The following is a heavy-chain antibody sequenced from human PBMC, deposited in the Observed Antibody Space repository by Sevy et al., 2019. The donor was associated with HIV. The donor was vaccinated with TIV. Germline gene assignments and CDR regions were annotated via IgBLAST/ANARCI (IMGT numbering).Heavy chain of an antibody. J-gene: IGHJ4*02. D-gene: IGHD4-17*01. CDR2: IYIGGTT. V-gene: IGHV3-53*01. CDR1: GFTVSSNF. Sequence: GGSLRLSCAASGFTVSSNFMSWVRQAPGKGLEWVSVIYIGGTTYYADSVKGRFPISRDNSKNTVYLQMNSLRAEDTAVYYCARGKHVSDYYGSFDYWGQGTLVTVSS. CDR3: ARGKHVSDYYGSFDY.